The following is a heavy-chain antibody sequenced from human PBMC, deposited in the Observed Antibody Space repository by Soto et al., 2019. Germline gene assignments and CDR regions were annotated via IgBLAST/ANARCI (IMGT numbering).Heavy chain of an antibody. CDR2: IIPILGIA. Sequence: SVKVSCKASVGTFSSYTISWVRQAPGQGLEWMGRIIPILGIANYAQKFQGRVTITADKSTSTAYMELSSLRSEDTAVYYCARGIPAANSNYYYYLDAWGKGTTVTVSS. CDR1: VGTFSSYT. CDR3: ARGIPAANSNYYYYLDA. V-gene: IGHV1-69*02. D-gene: IGHD2-15*01. J-gene: IGHJ6*03.